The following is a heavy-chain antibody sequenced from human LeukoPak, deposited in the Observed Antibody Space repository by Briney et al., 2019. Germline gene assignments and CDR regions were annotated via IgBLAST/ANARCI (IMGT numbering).Heavy chain of an antibody. Sequence: KPSETLSLTCAVSGGSISTGAYSWSWIRQPPGKGLEWIGYIYYSGSTYYNPSLKSRVTISVDTSKNQFSLRLSSVTAADTAVYYCARGEWELRYAFDIWGQGTMVTVSS. J-gene: IGHJ3*02. CDR2: IYYSGST. CDR1: GGSISTGAYS. V-gene: IGHV4-30-4*07. D-gene: IGHD1-26*01. CDR3: ARGEWELRYAFDI.